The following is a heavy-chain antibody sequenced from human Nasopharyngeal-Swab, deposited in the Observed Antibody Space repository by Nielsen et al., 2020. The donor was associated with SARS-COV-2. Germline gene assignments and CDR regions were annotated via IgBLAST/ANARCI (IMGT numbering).Heavy chain of an antibody. CDR2: ISSSSSTI. CDR1: GFTFSSYS. V-gene: IGHV3-48*01. CDR3: ARDGYCSGGSCYWGTYNWFDP. J-gene: IGHJ5*02. Sequence: GGSLRLSCAASGFTFSSYSMNWVRQAPGKGLEWVSYISSSSSTIYYADSVKGRFTISRDNAKNSLYLQMNSLRAEDTAVYYCARDGYCSGGSCYWGTYNWFDPWGQGTLVPSPQ. D-gene: IGHD2-15*01.